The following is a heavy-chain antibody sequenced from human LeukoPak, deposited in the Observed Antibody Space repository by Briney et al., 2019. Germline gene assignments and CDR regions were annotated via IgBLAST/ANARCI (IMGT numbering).Heavy chain of an antibody. D-gene: IGHD1-14*01. CDR3: ARGAKTGRTV. V-gene: IGHV4-31*03. CDR1: GGSISSGGYY. Sequence: PSETLSLTCTVSGGSISSGGYYWSWIRQHPGKGLEWIGYIYYSGSTYYNPSLKSRVTISVDTSKNQFSLKLSSVTAADTAVYCCARGAKTGRTVWGQGTLVTVSS. CDR2: IYYSGST. J-gene: IGHJ4*02.